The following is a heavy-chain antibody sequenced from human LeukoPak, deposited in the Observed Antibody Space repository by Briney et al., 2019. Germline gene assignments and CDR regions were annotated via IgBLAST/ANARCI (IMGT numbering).Heavy chain of an antibody. V-gene: IGHV3-21*01. D-gene: IGHD3-22*01. Sequence: GGSLRLSCAASGFTFSSYTMNWVRQAPGKGLEWVSSISSSNSYIYYADSVKGRFTISRDNAENPLYLQMNSLRAEDTAVYYCAREGSSGYYLDYWGQGTLVTVSS. CDR3: AREGSSGYYLDY. CDR2: ISSSNSYI. J-gene: IGHJ4*02. CDR1: GFTFSSYT.